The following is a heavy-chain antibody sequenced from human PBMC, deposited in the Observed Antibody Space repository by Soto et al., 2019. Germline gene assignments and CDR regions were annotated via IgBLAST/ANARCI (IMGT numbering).Heavy chain of an antibody. CDR1: GFTFSSYA. Sequence: EVQLLESGGGLVQPGGSLRLSCAASGFTFSSYALSWVRLAPGKGLEWVSAISGSGAGTYYADSVKGRSTISRDNSKTTLYLQMNSLRAEDTAVYSCANSIAAAGIAMDYWGQGTLVTVSS. V-gene: IGHV3-23*01. D-gene: IGHD6-13*01. CDR3: ANSIAAAGIAMDY. CDR2: ISGSGAGT. J-gene: IGHJ4*02.